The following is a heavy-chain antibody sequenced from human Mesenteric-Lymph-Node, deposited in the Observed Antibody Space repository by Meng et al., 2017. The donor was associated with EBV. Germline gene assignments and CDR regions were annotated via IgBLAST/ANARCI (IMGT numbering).Heavy chain of an antibody. CDR1: GGSFSAYY. Sequence: HVLPPQWGAAPLTPSEPPPPPCTGYGGSFSAYYWSWIRQPPGKGLEWIGEINHSGYTNYNPSLKSRVTISVDTSKNQFSLKLSSVTAADTAVYYCARVFPDLDYWGQGTLVTVSS. CDR3: ARVFPDLDY. CDR2: INHSGYT. V-gene: IGHV4-34*01. J-gene: IGHJ4*02.